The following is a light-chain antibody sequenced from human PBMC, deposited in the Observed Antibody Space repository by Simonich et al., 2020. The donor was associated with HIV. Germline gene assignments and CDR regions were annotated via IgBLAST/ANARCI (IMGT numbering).Light chain of an antibody. Sequence: EIVLTQSPATLSLSPGERATLSCRASQGVSSSLAWYQQKPGQAPRLLIYEASNRATGIPARFSGSGSGTDFTLTISSLEPEDFAVYFCQQRSNWPTFTFGPGTKVDIK. CDR3: QQRSNWPTFT. CDR2: EAS. CDR1: QGVSSS. V-gene: IGKV3-11*01. J-gene: IGKJ3*01.